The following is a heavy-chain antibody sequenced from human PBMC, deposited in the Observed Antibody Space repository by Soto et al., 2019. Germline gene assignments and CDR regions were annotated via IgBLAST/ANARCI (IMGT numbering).Heavy chain of an antibody. CDR1: GFAFSSYA. CDR3: AKGILSATIGPYSMDV. J-gene: IGHJ6*02. V-gene: IGHV3-30*18. CDR2: ISYDGNYT. Sequence: GGSLRLTCEASGFAFSSYAMHWVRQAPGKGKEWVGVISYDGNYTYYADSFNGRFTISIDNSKNTLYVQVNSLRPEDTAVYYCAKGILSATIGPYSMDVWGQGTTVTVSS. D-gene: IGHD2-15*01.